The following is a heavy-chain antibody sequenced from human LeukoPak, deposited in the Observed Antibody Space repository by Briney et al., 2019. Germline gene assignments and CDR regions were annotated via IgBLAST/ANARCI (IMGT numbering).Heavy chain of an antibody. CDR3: ARVDYYGSGSYYNRNWFDP. D-gene: IGHD3-10*01. CDR1: GGSFSGYY. Sequence: SETLSLTCAVYGGSFSGYYWSWIRQPPGKGLEWIGEINHSGSTNYNPSLKSRVTISVDTSKNQFSLKLSSVTAADTAVYYCARVDYYGSGSYYNRNWFDPWGQGTLVTASS. V-gene: IGHV4-34*01. CDR2: INHSGST. J-gene: IGHJ5*02.